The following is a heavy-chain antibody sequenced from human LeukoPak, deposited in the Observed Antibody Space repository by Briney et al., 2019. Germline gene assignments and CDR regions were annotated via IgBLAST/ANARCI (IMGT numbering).Heavy chain of an antibody. CDR2: ISTSKGNT. Sequence: ASVRVSCKASGYSFTSFGISWVRQAPGQGLEWMGWISTSKGNTIYAQKFRDRVIMTRDTSTSTAYMELRRLRSDDTAVYYCARDKQYVLDVWGQGTRVTVSP. V-gene: IGHV1-18*01. CDR1: GYSFTSFG. CDR3: ARDKQYVLDV. D-gene: IGHD6-19*01. J-gene: IGHJ3*01.